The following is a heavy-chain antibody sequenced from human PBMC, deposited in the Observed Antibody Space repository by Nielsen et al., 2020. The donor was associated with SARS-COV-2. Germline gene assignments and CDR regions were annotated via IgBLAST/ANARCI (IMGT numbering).Heavy chain of an antibody. J-gene: IGHJ4*02. CDR1: GFTFSSYA. V-gene: IGHV3-23*01. CDR3: VRDYYYDSRGYYYGDY. Sequence: GESLKISCAASGFTFSSYAMSWVRQAPGKGLEWVSAISGSGGSTYYADSVKGRFTISRDNSKNTLYLQMNSLRAEDTAVYYCVRDYYYDSRGYYYGDYWGQGILVTVSS. CDR2: ISGSGGST. D-gene: IGHD3-22*01.